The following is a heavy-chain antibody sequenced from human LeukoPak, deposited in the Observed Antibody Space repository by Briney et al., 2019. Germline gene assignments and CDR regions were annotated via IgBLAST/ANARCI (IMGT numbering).Heavy chain of an antibody. V-gene: IGHV3-21*01. CDR1: GFTFNAYS. J-gene: IGHJ6*02. CDR2: ISSSGDYI. CDR3: ARDGVPAYYYAMDV. Sequence: VRPGGSLRLSCAASGFTFNAYSMNWVRQAPGKGLEWVSSISSSGDYIYYADSLKGRFTISRDNAKNSLFLQMNSLRAEDTAVYYCARDGVPAYYYAMDVWGQGTTVTVSS. D-gene: IGHD3-16*01.